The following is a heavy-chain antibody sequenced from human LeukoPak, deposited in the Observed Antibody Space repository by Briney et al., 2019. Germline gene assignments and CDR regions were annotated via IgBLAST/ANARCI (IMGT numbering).Heavy chain of an antibody. V-gene: IGHV1-46*01. J-gene: IGHJ5*02. D-gene: IGHD1-14*01. Sequence: GASVKVSCTASGHTFTTYYVHLVRQAPGQGLEWMGVINPSGDGTNYPQRFQGRVTLTRDTSTSTVYMELSSLGSEDTAIYYCAKETPNTGWFDPWGQGTLVTVSS. CDR3: AKETPNTGWFDP. CDR2: INPSGDGT. CDR1: GHTFTTYY.